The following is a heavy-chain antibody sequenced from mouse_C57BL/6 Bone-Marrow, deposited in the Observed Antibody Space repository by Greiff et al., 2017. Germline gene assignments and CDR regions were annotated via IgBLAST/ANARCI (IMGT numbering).Heavy chain of an antibody. CDR3: ARGGNCGGYYLDY. D-gene: IGHD1-1*02. J-gene: IGHJ2*01. CDR2: FHPYNDDT. CDR1: GYTFTTYP. V-gene: IGHV1-47*01. Sequence: VQLLESGAELVKPGASVKMSCKASGYTFTTYPIEWMKQNHGKSLEWIGNFHPYNDDTKYNEKFKGKATLTVEKSSSTVYLELSRLTSDDSAVYYCARGGNCGGYYLDYWGQGTTRTVSS.